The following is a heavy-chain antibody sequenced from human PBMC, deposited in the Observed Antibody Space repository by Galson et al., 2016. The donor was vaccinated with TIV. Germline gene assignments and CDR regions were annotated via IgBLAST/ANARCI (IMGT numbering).Heavy chain of an antibody. V-gene: IGHV1-46*01. CDR2: INPITGIT. J-gene: IGHJ4*02. D-gene: IGHD3-22*01. CDR1: GYTFTRHY. Sequence: SVKVSCKASGYTFTRHYMHWVRQAPGQGLEWMGIINPITGITTYAQNFQGRVTMTRATSTSTVQMELSSLRTEDTAVYYCARWFDSSGYDYFDYWGQGSLIAVSS. CDR3: ARWFDSSGYDYFDY.